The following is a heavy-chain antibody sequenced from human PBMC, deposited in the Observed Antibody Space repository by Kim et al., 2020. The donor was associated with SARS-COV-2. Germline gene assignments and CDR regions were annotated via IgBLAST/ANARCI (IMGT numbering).Heavy chain of an antibody. D-gene: IGHD3-9*01. V-gene: IGHV4-34*01. CDR3: ARHWVFYGLQRPEGRLAYFDY. J-gene: IGHJ4*02. CDR1: GGSFSGYY. Sequence: SETLSLTCAVYGGSFSGYYWSWIRQPPGKGLEWIGEINHSGSTNYNPSLKSRVTISVDTSKNQFSLKLSSVTAADTAVYYCARHWVFYGLQRPEGRLAYFDYWGQGTLVTVSS. CDR2: INHSGST.